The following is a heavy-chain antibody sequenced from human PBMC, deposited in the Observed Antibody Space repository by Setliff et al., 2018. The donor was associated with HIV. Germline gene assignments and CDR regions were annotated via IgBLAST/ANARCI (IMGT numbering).Heavy chain of an antibody. D-gene: IGHD5-12*01. V-gene: IGHV2-5*02. CDR2: IYWDDDR. CDR3: AHRDGYSNSYAFDI. J-gene: IGHJ3*02. Sequence: SGPTLVNPTQTLTLTCTFSGFSLTTNGVSVGWIRQPPGKALEWLAVIYWDDDRRYNPSLKSRLTITKDTSKDHVVLTMTNMDPVDTATYYCAHRDGYSNSYAFDIWGQGTMVTVSS. CDR1: GFSLTTNGVS.